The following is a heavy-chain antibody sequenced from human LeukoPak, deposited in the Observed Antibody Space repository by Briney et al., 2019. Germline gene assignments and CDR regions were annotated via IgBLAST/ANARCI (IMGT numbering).Heavy chain of an antibody. J-gene: IGHJ4*02. CDR2: IIPIFGTA. CDR1: GGTFSSYA. V-gene: IGHV1-69*05. CDR3: ARAIWESCSSTSCYYFDY. D-gene: IGHD2-2*01. Sequence: GSSVKVSCKASGGTFSSYAISWVRQAPGQGLEWMGGIIPIFGTANYAQKFQGRVTITTDESTSTAYMELSSLRSEDTAVYYCARAIWESCSSTSCYYFDYWGQGTLVTVSS.